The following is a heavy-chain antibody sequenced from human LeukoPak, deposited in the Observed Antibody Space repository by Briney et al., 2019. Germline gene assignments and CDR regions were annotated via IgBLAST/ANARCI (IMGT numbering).Heavy chain of an antibody. CDR3: AKGTFLSWYFDL. D-gene: IGHD1-1*01. CDR1: GFTFSSYA. J-gene: IGHJ2*01. Sequence: PGGSLRLSCAASGFTFSSYAMSWVRQAPGKGLKWVSAISGSGGSTYYADSVKGRFTIPRDNSKNTLYLQMNSLRAEDTAVYYCAKGTFLSWYFDLWGRGTLVTVSS. CDR2: ISGSGGST. V-gene: IGHV3-23*01.